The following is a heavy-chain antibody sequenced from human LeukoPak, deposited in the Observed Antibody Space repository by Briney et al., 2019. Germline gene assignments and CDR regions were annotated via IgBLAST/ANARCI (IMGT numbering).Heavy chain of an antibody. V-gene: IGHV4-59*01. D-gene: IGHD1-26*01. CDR3: ARDVTYYTY. J-gene: IGHJ4*02. CDR1: GGAISSSY. Sequence: SETLSLTCTVSGGAISSSYWSWIRQPPGKGLEWIGYIYYSGSTNYNPSLKSRVTISVDTSKNQFSLKLSSVTAADTAVYYCARDVTYYTYWGQGTLVTVSS. CDR2: IYYSGST.